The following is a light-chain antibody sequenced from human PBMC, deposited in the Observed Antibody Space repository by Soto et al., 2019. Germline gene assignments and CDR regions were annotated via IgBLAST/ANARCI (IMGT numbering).Light chain of an antibody. CDR2: KAS. V-gene: IGKV1-5*03. J-gene: IGKJ1*01. CDR1: QSISSW. CDR3: QQYNSYWT. Sequence: DIQMTQSPSTLSASVGDRVTITCRASQSISSWLAWYQQKPGKAPKLLIYKASSLESGVPSRFSGSGSGTESTLTISSLQPDVFATYYCQQYNSYWTFGQGTKVEIK.